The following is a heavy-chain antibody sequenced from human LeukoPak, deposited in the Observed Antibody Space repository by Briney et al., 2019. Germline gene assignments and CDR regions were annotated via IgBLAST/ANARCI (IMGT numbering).Heavy chain of an antibody. D-gene: IGHD1-26*01. CDR1: GFIFSRYW. V-gene: IGHV3-74*01. CDR3: ARDDARWEVPFDY. J-gene: IGHJ4*02. Sequence: GGSLRLSCAASGFIFSRYWMHWVRQAPGKGLVWVSRINGDGSTLSYADSVKGRFTISRDNAKNSLYLQMNSLRAEDTAVYYCARDDARWEVPFDYWGQGSLVTVSS. CDR2: INGDGSTL.